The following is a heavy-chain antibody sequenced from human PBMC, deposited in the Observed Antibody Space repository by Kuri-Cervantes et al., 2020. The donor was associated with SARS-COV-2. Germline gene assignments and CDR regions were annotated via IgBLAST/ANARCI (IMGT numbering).Heavy chain of an antibody. CDR3: ARGRVMITFGGVEPFDY. V-gene: IGHV3-33*01. CDR1: GFTFSSYG. D-gene: IGHD3-16*01. CDR2: IWYDGSNK. J-gene: IGHJ4*02. Sequence: GESLKIYFAASGFTFSSYGMHLVRQAPGKGLEWVAVIWYDGSNKYYADSVKGRFTISRDNSKNTLYLQMNSLRAEDTAVYYCARGRVMITFGGVEPFDYWGQGTLVTVSS.